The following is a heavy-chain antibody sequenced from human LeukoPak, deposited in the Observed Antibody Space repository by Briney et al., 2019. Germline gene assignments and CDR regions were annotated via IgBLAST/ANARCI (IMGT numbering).Heavy chain of an antibody. CDR1: GYTFTSYA. Sequence: GASVRVSCKASGYTFTSYAMHWVRQAPGQRLEWMGWISAGNGNTKYSQKFQGRVTMTRDTSTSTAYMELSSLGSEDTAVYYCARDTDDLDIWGQGTMVTVSS. CDR2: ISAGNGNT. J-gene: IGHJ3*02. V-gene: IGHV1-3*01. CDR3: ARDTDDLDI.